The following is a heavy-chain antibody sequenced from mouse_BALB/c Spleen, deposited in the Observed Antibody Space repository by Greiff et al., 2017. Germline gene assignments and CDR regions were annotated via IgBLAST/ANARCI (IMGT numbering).Heavy chain of an antibody. J-gene: IGHJ2*01. CDR2: IYPGSGST. Sequence: LQQPGSELVRPGASVKLSCKASGYTFTSYWMHWVKQRPGQGLEWIGNIYPGSGSTNYDEKFKSKATLTVDTSSSTAYMQLSSLTSEDSAVYSGTGLDYGGQGTTLTVSS. V-gene: IGHV1S22*01. CDR1: GYTFTSYW. CDR3: TGLDY.